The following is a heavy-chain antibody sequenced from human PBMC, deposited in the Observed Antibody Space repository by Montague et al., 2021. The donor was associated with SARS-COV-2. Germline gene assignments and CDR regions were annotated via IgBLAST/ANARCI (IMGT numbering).Heavy chain of an antibody. J-gene: IGHJ6*02. V-gene: IGHV6-1*01. CDR3: ASGRMVPYSSSWTTLYYYYGMDV. CDR2: TYYRSKWYN. CDR1: GDSVSSNSAA. D-gene: IGHD6-13*01. Sequence: CAISGDSVSSNSAAWNWIRQSPSRGLEWLGRTYYRSKWYNDYAVXVEXRITINPDTSKNQFSLQLNSVTPEDTAVYYCASGRMVPYSSSWTTLYYYYGMDVWGQGTTVTVSS.